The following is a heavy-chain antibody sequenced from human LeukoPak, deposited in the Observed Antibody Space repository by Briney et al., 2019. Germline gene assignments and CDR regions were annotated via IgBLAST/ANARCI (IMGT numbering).Heavy chain of an antibody. CDR1: GYSISSGYY. D-gene: IGHD4-23*01. V-gene: IGHV4-38-2*02. CDR3: ARETTLPTPTNDY. J-gene: IGHJ4*02. Sequence: PSETLSLTCAVSGYSISSGYYWGWIRQSPGKGLEWIGSMYHTGNTNHNPSLKSRVTLSIDTSKNHFSLKLSSVTAADTAVYDCARETTLPTPTNDYWGQGTLVTVSS. CDR2: MYHTGNT.